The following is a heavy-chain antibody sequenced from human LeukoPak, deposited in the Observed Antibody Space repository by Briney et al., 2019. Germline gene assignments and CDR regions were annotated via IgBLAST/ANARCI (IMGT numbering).Heavy chain of an antibody. CDR1: GGSISSGGYS. J-gene: IGHJ4*02. V-gene: IGHV4-30-2*01. CDR2: IYHSGNT. D-gene: IGHD6-13*01. Sequence: SETLSLTCDVSGGSISSGGYSWSWIRQPPGKGLEWIGYIYHSGNTYYNPSLKSRVTISVDRSKNQFSLKLSSVTAADTAVYYCARAPSSSWDHFDYWGQGTLVTVSS. CDR3: ARAPSSSWDHFDY.